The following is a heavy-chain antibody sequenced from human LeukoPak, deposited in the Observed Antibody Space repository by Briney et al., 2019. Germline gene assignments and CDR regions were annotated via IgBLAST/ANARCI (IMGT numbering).Heavy chain of an antibody. Sequence: GASVKVSCKASGYTFTSYAMHWVRQAPGQRLEWMGWINAGNGNTKYSPKFQGRVTITRDTSASTAYMELSSLRSEDTAVYYCARAGRVGYWGQGTLVTVSS. J-gene: IGHJ4*02. CDR1: GYTFTSYA. D-gene: IGHD1-26*01. V-gene: IGHV1-3*01. CDR3: ARAGRVGY. CDR2: INAGNGNT.